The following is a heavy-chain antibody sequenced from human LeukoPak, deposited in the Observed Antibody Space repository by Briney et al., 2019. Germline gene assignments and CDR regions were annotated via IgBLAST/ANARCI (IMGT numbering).Heavy chain of an antibody. CDR2: IKQDGSEE. Sequence: GGSLRLSCAASGFTFSSYWMSWVRQAPGKGLEWVANIKQDGSEEYYVDSVKGRFTISRDNSKNTLYLQMNSLRAEDTAVYYCAKEEDYYGSGSYLFGLDYWGQGTLVTVSS. D-gene: IGHD3-10*01. CDR1: GFTFSSYW. V-gene: IGHV3-7*01. J-gene: IGHJ4*02. CDR3: AKEEDYYGSGSYLFGLDY.